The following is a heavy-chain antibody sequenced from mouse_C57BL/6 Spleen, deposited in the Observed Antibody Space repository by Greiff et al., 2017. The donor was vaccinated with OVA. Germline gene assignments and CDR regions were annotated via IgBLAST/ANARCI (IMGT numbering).Heavy chain of an antibody. CDR1: GFSLTSYG. CDR2: IWRGGST. V-gene: IGHV2-5*01. J-gene: IGHJ2*01. Sequence: VQLQQSGPGLVQPSQSLSITCTVSGFSLTSYGVHWVRQSPGKGLEWLGVIWRGGSTDYNAAFMSRLSITKDNSKSQVFFKMNSLQADDTAIYYCAKNGDSKGYYFDYWGQGTTLTVSS. CDR3: AKNGDSKGYYFDY. D-gene: IGHD2-5*01.